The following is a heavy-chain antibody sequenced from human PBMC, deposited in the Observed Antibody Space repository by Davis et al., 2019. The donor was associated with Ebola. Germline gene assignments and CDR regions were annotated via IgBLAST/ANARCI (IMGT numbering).Heavy chain of an antibody. Sequence: AASVKVSCKASGGTFSSYSISWVRQAPGQGLEWMGGIIPIFGTANYAQKFQGRVTITADESTSTAYMELSRLRSDDTAVYYCARLSFGEVGFDYWGQGTLVTVSS. CDR3: ARLSFGEVGFDY. V-gene: IGHV1-69*13. CDR2: IIPIFGTA. J-gene: IGHJ4*02. D-gene: IGHD3-10*01. CDR1: GGTFSSYS.